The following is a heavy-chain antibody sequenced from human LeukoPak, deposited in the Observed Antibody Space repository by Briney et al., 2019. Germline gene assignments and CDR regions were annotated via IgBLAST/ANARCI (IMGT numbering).Heavy chain of an antibody. D-gene: IGHD3-10*02. CDR1: GFTFSNYA. CDR2: ISYDGSNK. V-gene: IGHV3-30*07. J-gene: IGHJ3*02. Sequence: GGSLRLSCAASGFTFSNYAMSWVRQAPGKGLEWVAVISYDGSNKYYADSVKGRFTISRDNSKNTLYLQMNSLRAEDTAVYYCARVFGEPIWGQGTMVTVSS. CDR3: ARVFGEPI.